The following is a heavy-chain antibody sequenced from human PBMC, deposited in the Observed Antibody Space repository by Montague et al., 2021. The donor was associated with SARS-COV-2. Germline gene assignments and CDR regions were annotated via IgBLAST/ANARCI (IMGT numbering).Heavy chain of an antibody. CDR2: IFYRGTT. V-gene: IGHV4-59*01. CDR3: ARGATRTFDY. CDR1: GDSMTYFY. Sequence: SETLSLTCTVSGDSMTYFYWSWIRQTPEKGLEWIDYIFYRGTTKXNPSLESRVTITVDTSKDQFYLKLNSVTAADTAVYYCARGATRTFDYWGQGTRVTVSS. J-gene: IGHJ4*02. D-gene: IGHD1-1*01.